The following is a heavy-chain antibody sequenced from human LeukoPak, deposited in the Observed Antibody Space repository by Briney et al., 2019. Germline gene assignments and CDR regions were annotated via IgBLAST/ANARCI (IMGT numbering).Heavy chain of an antibody. CDR1: GFTFSPYA. J-gene: IGHJ6*02. Sequence: GGSLRLSCAASGFTFSPYAMHWVRRAPGKGLEGVAVLSFDGSKKYYAVSVRDRFTISRDNSKNTLYLHMNSLRAEDTAVYYCARDECTSCSYYYYYGMDVWGQGTTVTVSS. D-gene: IGHD2-2*01. CDR3: ARDECTSCSYYYYYGMDV. V-gene: IGHV3-30*04. CDR2: LSFDGSKK.